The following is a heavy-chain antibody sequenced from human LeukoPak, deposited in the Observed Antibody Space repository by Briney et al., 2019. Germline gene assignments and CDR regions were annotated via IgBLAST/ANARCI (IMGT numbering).Heavy chain of an antibody. CDR2: IYYSGST. CDR3: ARVKGVVAVNWFDP. CDR1: GGSISSGDYY. J-gene: IGHJ5*02. D-gene: IGHD2-15*01. V-gene: IGHV4-30-4*01. Sequence: PSQTLSLTCTVSGGSISSGDYYWSWIRQPPGKGLEWIGYIYYSGSTYYNPSLKSRVTISVDTSKNQFSLKLSSVTAADTAVYYCARVKGVVAVNWFDPWGQGTLVTVSS.